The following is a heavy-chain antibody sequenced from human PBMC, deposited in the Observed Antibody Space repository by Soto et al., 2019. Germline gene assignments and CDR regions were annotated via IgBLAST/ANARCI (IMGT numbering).Heavy chain of an antibody. V-gene: IGHV1-69*01. CDR1: GGTFSSYA. Sequence: QVQLVQSGAEVKKPGSSVKVSCNASGGTFSSYAISWVRQAPGQGLEWMGGIIPIFGTANYAQKFQGRVTITADESTSTAYMELSSLRSEDTAVYYCAIGPIVDTAMVGWYFDLWGRGTLVTVSS. J-gene: IGHJ2*01. D-gene: IGHD5-18*01. CDR3: AIGPIVDTAMVGWYFDL. CDR2: IIPIFGTA.